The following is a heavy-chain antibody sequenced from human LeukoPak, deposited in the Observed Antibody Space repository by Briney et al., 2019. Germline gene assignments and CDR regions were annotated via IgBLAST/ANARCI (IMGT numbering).Heavy chain of an antibody. J-gene: IGHJ3*02. CDR3: ARAAYCGGDCYSHAFDI. V-gene: IGHV3-21*01. CDR2: ISSSSSYI. D-gene: IGHD2-21*02. Sequence: GGSLRLSCAASGFTFSSYSMYWVRQAPGKGLEWVSSISSSSSYIYYADSVKGRFTISRDNAKNSLYLQMNSLRAEDTAVYYCARAAYCGGDCYSHAFDIWGQGTMVTVSS. CDR1: GFTFSSYS.